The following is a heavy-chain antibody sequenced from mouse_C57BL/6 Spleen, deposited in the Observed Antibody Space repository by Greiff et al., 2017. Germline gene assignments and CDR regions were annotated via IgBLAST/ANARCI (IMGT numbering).Heavy chain of an antibody. CDR2: IDPSDSET. Sequence: HVHVKQPGAELVRPGSSVKLSCKASGYTFTSYWMHWVKPRPIPGLEWIGNIDPSDSETHYNQKFKDKATLTVDKSSSTAYMQLSSLTSEDSAVYYCARLGSRGGYFDVWGTGTTVTVAS. V-gene: IGHV1-52*01. CDR3: ARLGSRGGYFDV. CDR1: GYTFTSYW. D-gene: IGHD1-1*01. J-gene: IGHJ1*03.